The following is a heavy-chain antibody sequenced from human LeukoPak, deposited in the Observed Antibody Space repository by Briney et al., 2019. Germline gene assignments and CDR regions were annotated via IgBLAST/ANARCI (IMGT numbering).Heavy chain of an antibody. D-gene: IGHD6-19*01. CDR1: GFTFSGHW. J-gene: IGHJ4*02. Sequence: PGGSLRLSCAASGFTFSGHWMSWVRQAPGKGLEWVANVNQGGSDKYYVDSVKGRFTISRDNSKNMVYLQMGSLRAEDMAVYYCARSIAVAGPYYFDYWGQGTLVTVSS. CDR2: VNQGGSDK. CDR3: ARSIAVAGPYYFDY. V-gene: IGHV3-7*01.